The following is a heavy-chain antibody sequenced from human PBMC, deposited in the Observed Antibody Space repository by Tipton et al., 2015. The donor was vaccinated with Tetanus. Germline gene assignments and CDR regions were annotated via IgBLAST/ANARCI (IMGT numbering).Heavy chain of an antibody. CDR3: ARRSYNSGWYCFDY. CDR2: ISYSGSA. CDR1: SGSISSYY. J-gene: IGHJ4*02. D-gene: IGHD6-19*01. Sequence: TLSLTCTVSSGSISSYYWSWIRQPPGKGLEWIGSISYSGSAYYNPSLQSRATISVDTSKNQFSLRLTSVTATETAVYYCARRSYNSGWYCFDYWGQGTLVTVSS. V-gene: IGHV4-39*01.